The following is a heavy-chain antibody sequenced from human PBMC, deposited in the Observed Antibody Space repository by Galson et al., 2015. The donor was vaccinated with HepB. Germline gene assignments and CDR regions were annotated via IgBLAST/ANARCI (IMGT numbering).Heavy chain of an antibody. Sequence: SLRLSCAASGFTFSSYAMHWVRQAPGKGLEWVAVISYDGSNKYYADSVKGRFTISRDNSKNTLYLQMNSLRAEDTAVYYCARGEGGYCSGGSCYAFDIWGQGTMVTVSS. V-gene: IGHV3-30*04. CDR3: ARGEGGYCSGGSCYAFDI. CDR1: GFTFSSYA. CDR2: ISYDGSNK. D-gene: IGHD2-15*01. J-gene: IGHJ3*02.